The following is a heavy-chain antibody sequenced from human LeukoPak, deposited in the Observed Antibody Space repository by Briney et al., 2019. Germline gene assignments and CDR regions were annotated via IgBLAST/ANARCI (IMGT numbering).Heavy chain of an antibody. CDR3: ARESVGFLEWLQRYYYYGMDV. V-gene: IGHV1-18*01. Sequence: GASVKVSCKASGYTFTSYGISWVRQAPGQGLEWMGWISAYNGNTNYAQKLQGRVTMTTDTSTSTAHMELRSLRSDDTAVYYCARESVGFLEWLQRYYYYGMDVWGQGTTVTVSS. D-gene: IGHD3-3*01. CDR2: ISAYNGNT. CDR1: GYTFTSYG. J-gene: IGHJ6*02.